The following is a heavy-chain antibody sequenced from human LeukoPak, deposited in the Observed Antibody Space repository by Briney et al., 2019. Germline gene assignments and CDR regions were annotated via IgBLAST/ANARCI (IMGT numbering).Heavy chain of an antibody. CDR3: ARFGRDCSSTSCPFDY. Sequence: SGGSLRLSCAASGFTFSSYWMSWVRQAPGKGLEWVANIKQDGSEKYYVDSVKGRFTISRDNAKNSLYLQMNSLRAEDTAVYYCARFGRDCSSTSCPFDYWGQGTLVTVSS. CDR1: GFTFSSYW. V-gene: IGHV3-7*01. J-gene: IGHJ4*02. CDR2: IKQDGSEK. D-gene: IGHD2-2*01.